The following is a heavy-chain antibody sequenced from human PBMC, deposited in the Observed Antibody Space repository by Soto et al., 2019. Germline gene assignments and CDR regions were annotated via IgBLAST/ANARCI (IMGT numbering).Heavy chain of an antibody. Sequence: GGSLRLSCAASGFTFSSYSMNWVRQAPGKGLEWVSYISSSSSTIYYADSVKGRFTISRDNAKNSLYLQMNSLRAEDTAVYYCARDLVVVAATPSDYWGQGTLVTVSS. CDR2: ISSSSSTI. D-gene: IGHD2-15*01. V-gene: IGHV3-48*01. CDR1: GFTFSSYS. J-gene: IGHJ4*02. CDR3: ARDLVVVAATPSDY.